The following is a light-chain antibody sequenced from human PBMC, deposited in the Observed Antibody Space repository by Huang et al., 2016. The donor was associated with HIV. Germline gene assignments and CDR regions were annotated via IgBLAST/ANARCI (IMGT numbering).Light chain of an antibody. J-gene: IGKJ2*01. V-gene: IGKV1-8*01. CDR2: AAS. CDR3: QQYSTYPHS. Sequence: AVRMTQSPSSLSASTGDRVTITCRASQGISSYLAWYQQKPGKAPKLLIYAASTLQSGVPSRFSGSGFGTDFTLTISRLQSEDLGSYHCQQYSTYPHSFGQGTKLEI. CDR1: QGISSY.